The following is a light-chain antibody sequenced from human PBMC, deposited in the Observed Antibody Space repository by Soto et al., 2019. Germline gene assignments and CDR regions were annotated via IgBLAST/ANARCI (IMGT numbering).Light chain of an antibody. J-gene: IGKJ2*01. V-gene: IGKV3-20*01. CDR1: QSVSSSY. Sequence: EIVLTQSPGTLSLSPGERATLSCRASQSVSSSYLAWYQQKPGQAPRLLIYGASSRATGIPDRFSGSGSGTDFTLTISRLEPEDFAVYYGQQYGSSPLMYTFGQGTQLEIK. CDR3: QQYGSSPLMYT. CDR2: GAS.